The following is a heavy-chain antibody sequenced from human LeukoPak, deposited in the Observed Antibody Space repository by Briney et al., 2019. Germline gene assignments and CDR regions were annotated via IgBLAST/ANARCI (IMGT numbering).Heavy chain of an antibody. CDR1: GFTFTRSA. J-gene: IGHJ4*02. CDR2: FSGGGDT. V-gene: IGHV3-23*01. Sequence: PGGSLRLSCAASGFTFTRSAMSWVRQAPGKGLEWASAFSGGGDTYYADSVKGRFTISRDTSKNTLYLQMNSLSAEDTAVYYCAKEGLRYFDFDFWGQGTLVTVSS. CDR3: AKEGLRYFDFDF. D-gene: IGHD3-9*01.